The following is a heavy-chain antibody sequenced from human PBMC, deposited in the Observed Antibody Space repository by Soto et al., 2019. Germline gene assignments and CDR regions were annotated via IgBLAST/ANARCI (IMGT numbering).Heavy chain of an antibody. J-gene: IGHJ3*02. CDR3: ARDTSTYYYDSSGPFDI. V-gene: IGHV1-18*01. CDR2: ISAYNGNT. Sequence: ASVKVSCKASGYTFTGYAMHWVRQAPGQGLEWMGWISAYNGNTNYAQKLQGRVTMTTDTSTSTAYMELRSLRSDDTAVYYCARDTSTYYYDSSGPFDIWGQGTMVTVPS. CDR1: GYTFTGYA. D-gene: IGHD3-22*01.